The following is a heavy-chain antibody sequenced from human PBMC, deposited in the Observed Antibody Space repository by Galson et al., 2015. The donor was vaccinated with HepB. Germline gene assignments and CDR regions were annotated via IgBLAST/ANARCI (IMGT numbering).Heavy chain of an antibody. CDR2: MNHDGGET. CDR3: ARDLGHCSGGSCYTVFDY. D-gene: IGHD2-15*01. J-gene: IGHJ4*02. V-gene: IGHV3-7*01. Sequence: SLRLSCAASGFTVSTIWMNWVRQAPGKGLEWVATMNHDGGETYYVDSVKGRFTISRDNAENSLYLQMNSLSAEDTAVYYCARDLGHCSGGSCYTVFDYWGQGTLSPSPQ. CDR1: GFTVSTIW.